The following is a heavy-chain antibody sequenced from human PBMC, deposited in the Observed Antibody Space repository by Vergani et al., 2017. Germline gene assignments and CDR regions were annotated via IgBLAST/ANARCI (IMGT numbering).Heavy chain of an antibody. J-gene: IGHJ2*01. D-gene: IGHD6-6*01. CDR2: ISSSVSTI. Sequence: QVQLVESGGGLVKPGGSLRLSCAASGFTFSDYYMSWIRQAPGKGLEWVSYISSSVSTIYYADSVKGRFTISRDNAKNSLYLQMNSLRAEDTAVYYCARDMFEYSSSPDHYWYFDLWGRGTLVTVSS. CDR3: ARDMFEYSSSPDHYWYFDL. V-gene: IGHV3-11*01. CDR1: GFTFSDYY.